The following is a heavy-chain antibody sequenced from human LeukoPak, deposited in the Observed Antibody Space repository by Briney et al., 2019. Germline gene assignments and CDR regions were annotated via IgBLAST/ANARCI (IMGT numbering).Heavy chain of an antibody. CDR3: AKEGYYYDSSGYNYYYGMDV. V-gene: IGHV3-30*18. Sequence: GKSLRLSCAASGFTFSSYGMHWVRQAPGKGLEWVAVISYDGSNKYYADSVKGRFTISRDNSKNTLYLQMNSLRAEDTAVYYCAKEGYYYDSSGYNYYYGMDVWGQGTTVTVSS. D-gene: IGHD3-22*01. CDR2: ISYDGSNK. J-gene: IGHJ6*02. CDR1: GFTFSSYG.